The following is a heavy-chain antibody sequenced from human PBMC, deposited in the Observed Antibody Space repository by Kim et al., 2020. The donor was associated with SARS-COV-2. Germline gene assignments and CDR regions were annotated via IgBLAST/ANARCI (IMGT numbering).Heavy chain of an antibody. CDR3: ARERVGGYEYYGMDV. CDR2: ISAYNGNT. D-gene: IGHD2-2*01. Sequence: ASVKVSCKASGYTFTSYGISWVRQAPGQGLEWMGWISAYNGNTNYAQKLQGRVTMTTDTSTSTAYMELRSLRSDDTAVYYCARERVGGYEYYGMDVWGQGTTVTVSS. J-gene: IGHJ6*02. CDR1: GYTFTSYG. V-gene: IGHV1-18*04.